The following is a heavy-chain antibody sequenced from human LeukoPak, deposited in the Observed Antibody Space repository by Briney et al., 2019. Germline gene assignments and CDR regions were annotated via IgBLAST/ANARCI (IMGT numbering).Heavy chain of an antibody. CDR3: PTGGPAFDI. V-gene: IGHV3-15*01. Sequence: KSGGSLRLSCVGSGFTFSNAWMNWVRQAPGKGLEWVGRIKSKANGATIDYAAPVKGRFTISRDDSKNTVFLQMNSLKSEDTAVYYCPTGGPAFDIWGQGTMVTVSS. CDR1: GFTFSNAW. CDR2: IKSKANGATI. J-gene: IGHJ3*02.